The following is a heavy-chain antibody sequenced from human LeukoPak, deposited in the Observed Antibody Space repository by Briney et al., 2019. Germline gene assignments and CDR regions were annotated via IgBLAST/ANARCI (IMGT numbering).Heavy chain of an antibody. J-gene: IGHJ4*02. CDR2: ISGSGGST. V-gene: IGHV3-23*01. D-gene: IGHD6-6*01. CDR3: ARGLYSSSP. CDR1: GFTFSNYA. Sequence: PGGSLKLSCAASGFTFSNYAMNWVRQAPGKGLEWVSAISGSGGSTYYADSVKGRFTISRDNSKNTLYLQMNSLRAEDRAVYYCARGLYSSSPWGQGILVTVSS.